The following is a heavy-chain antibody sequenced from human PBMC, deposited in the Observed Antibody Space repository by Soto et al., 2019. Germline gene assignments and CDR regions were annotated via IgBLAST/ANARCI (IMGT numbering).Heavy chain of an antibody. V-gene: IGHV4-59*01. D-gene: IGHD3-10*01. J-gene: IGHJ6*02. CDR2: LYYTGNT. CDR3: ARGGSEGGLDI. Sequence: QLQESGPGVVKPSETLSLTCTVSDAPIAVFYWTWIRQAPGKGLEWIGYLYYTGNTNYSPSLKSRVAMSMDTSKKHFYLTLTSATAADTAVYFCARGGSEGGLDIWGQGTTVTVSS. CDR1: DAPIAVFY.